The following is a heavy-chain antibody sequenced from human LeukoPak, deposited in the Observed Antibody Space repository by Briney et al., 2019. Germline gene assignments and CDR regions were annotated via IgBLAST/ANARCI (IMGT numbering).Heavy chain of an antibody. CDR2: INHSGST. V-gene: IGHV4-34*01. D-gene: IGHD3-10*01. Sequence: SETLSLTCTVSGGSISSYYWSWIRQPPGKGLEWIGEINHSGSTNYNPSLKSRVTISVDTSKNQFSLKLSSVTAADTAVYYCAGHRSGTYYYGSGSGGLDYWGQGTLVTVSS. CDR1: GGSISSYY. CDR3: AGHRSGTYYYGSGSGGLDY. J-gene: IGHJ4*02.